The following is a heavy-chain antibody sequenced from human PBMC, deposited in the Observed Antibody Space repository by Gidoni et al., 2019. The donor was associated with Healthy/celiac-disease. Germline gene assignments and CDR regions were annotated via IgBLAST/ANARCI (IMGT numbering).Heavy chain of an antibody. D-gene: IGHD2-15*01. CDR2: ISGSGGST. CDR1: GFTFSSYA. Sequence: QLLESGGGLVQPGGSLRLSFAASGFTFSSYAMSWVRPAPGKGLEWVSAISGSGGSTYYADSVKGRFTIARDNSKNTLYLQMNSLRAEDTAVYYCANLGKYCSGGSCVLSYYYYYGMDVWGQGTTVTVSS. V-gene: IGHV3-23*01. J-gene: IGHJ6*02. CDR3: ANLGKYCSGGSCVLSYYYYYGMDV.